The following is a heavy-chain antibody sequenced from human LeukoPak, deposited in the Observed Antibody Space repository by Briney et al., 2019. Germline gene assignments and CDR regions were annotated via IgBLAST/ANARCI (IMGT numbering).Heavy chain of an antibody. CDR1: GFTFSSYW. Sequence: GGSLRLSCAASGFTFSSYWMSWVRQAPGKGLEWVANIKQDESEKYYVDSVKGRFTISRDNAKNSLYLQMNSLRVDDTAVYYCARVRGSYCSDYWRQGTLVTVSS. CDR3: ARVRGSYCSDY. D-gene: IGHD1-26*01. J-gene: IGHJ4*02. V-gene: IGHV3-7*01. CDR2: IKQDESEK.